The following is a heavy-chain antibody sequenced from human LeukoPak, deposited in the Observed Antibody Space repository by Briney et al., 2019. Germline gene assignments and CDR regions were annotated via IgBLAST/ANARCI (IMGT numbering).Heavy chain of an antibody. Sequence: GGSLRLSCAASGFTFGSYSMNWVRQAPGKGLEWVSSISSSSSYIYYADSVKGRFTISRDNAKNSLYLQMNSLRAEDTAVYYCARDDIVVVPAASYFDYWGQGTLVTVSS. CDR3: ARDDIVVVPAASYFDY. V-gene: IGHV3-21*01. CDR2: ISSSSSYI. J-gene: IGHJ4*02. CDR1: GFTFGSYS. D-gene: IGHD2-2*01.